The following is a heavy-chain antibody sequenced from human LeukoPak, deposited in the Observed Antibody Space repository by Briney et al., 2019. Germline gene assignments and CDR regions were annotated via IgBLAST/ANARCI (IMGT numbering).Heavy chain of an antibody. Sequence: PGGSLRLSCAAPGFTFSNYAMGWVRQAPGKGLEWVSSINGRDGRTYYADSVRGRFGISSDNSKNTLFLQMNSLRAEDTAVYYCARGEAFAFDMWGQGTVVTVSS. J-gene: IGHJ3*02. CDR1: GFTFSNYA. V-gene: IGHV3-23*01. CDR2: INGRDGRT. CDR3: ARGEAFAFDM.